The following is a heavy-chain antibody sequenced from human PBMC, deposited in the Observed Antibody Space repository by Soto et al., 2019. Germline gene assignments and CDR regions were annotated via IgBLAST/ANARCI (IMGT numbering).Heavy chain of an antibody. CDR1: GGTFSSYA. CDR3: ARRRGVVDAFDL. V-gene: IGHV1-69*13. D-gene: IGHD3-3*01. J-gene: IGHJ3*01. CDR2: IIPIFGTA. Sequence: SVKVSCKASGGTFSSYAISWVRQAPGQGLECMGGIIPIFGTANYAQKFQGRVTITADESTSTAYMELSSPRSEDTAVYYCARRRGVVDAFDLWGQGTMVTVSS.